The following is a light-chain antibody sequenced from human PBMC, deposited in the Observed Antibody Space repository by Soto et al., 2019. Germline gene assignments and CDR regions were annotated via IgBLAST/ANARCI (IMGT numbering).Light chain of an antibody. V-gene: IGKV3-20*01. CDR1: QSVSNNY. CDR3: QQYGSSPLT. J-gene: IGKJ4*01. CDR2: GAS. Sequence: ELVLTQSPGTLSLSPGERATPSCRASQSVSNNYVAWYQQTPGQAPRLLIYGASNRDTGIPDRVSGSGSGTDFTRTISRLEPEDFAVYYCQQYGSSPLTFGGGTKVDIK.